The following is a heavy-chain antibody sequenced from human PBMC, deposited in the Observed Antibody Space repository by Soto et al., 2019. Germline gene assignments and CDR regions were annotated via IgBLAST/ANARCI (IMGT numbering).Heavy chain of an antibody. CDR2: IDYNGIT. D-gene: IGHD5-12*01. CDR3: ARGIGYYFDY. CDR1: GGSISSSSYY. J-gene: IGHJ4*01. Sequence: QLQLQESGPGLVKTSETLSLTCTVSGGSISSSSYYWGWIRQPPGKGLEWIANIDYNGITYYNPSLKSRVAMSVDTSKTQLSLKLSSVTAADSALYYCARGIGYYFDYWGHGTLVTVSS. V-gene: IGHV4-39*01.